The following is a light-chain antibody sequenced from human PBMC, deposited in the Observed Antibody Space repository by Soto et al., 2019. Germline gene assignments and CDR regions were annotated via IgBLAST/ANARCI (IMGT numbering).Light chain of an antibody. Sequence: DIQMTQSPSSVSASVGDRVSITCRASQDIGDWLAWYQQKPGKAPKLLIYAASTLQSGVPSRFSGSGSGTEFTLSVSSLQPEDFATYYCLQLDSYPRTFGQGTKVDIK. CDR2: AAS. J-gene: IGKJ1*01. CDR1: QDIGDW. V-gene: IGKV1-17*03. CDR3: LQLDSYPRT.